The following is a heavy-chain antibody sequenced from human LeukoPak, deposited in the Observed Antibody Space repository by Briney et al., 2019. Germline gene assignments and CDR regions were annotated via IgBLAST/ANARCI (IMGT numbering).Heavy chain of an antibody. V-gene: IGHV3-21*01. CDR1: GFTFSSYS. Sequence: GGSLRLSCAASGFTFSSYSMNWVRQAPGKGLEWVSSISSSSSYIYYADSVKGRFTISRDNAKNSLYLQMNSLRAEDTAVYYCARGRNAVVTIFDYWGQGTLVTVSS. D-gene: IGHD4-23*01. CDR3: ARGRNAVVTIFDY. J-gene: IGHJ4*02. CDR2: ISSSSSYI.